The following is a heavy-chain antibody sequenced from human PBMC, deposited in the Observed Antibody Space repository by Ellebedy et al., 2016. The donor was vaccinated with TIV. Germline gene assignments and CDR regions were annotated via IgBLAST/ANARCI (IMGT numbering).Heavy chain of an antibody. CDR3: ARLVRGDDSSGWYLAMVYYYYYGMDV. Sequence: GESLKISCKGSGYSFTSYWIGWVRQMPGKGLEWMGIIYPGDSYTRYSPSFQGQVTIPADKSISTAYLQWSSLKASDTAMYYCARLVRGDDSSGWYLAMVYYYYYGMDVWGQGATVTVSS. D-gene: IGHD6-19*01. V-gene: IGHV5-51*01. J-gene: IGHJ6*02. CDR1: GYSFTSYW. CDR2: IYPGDSYT.